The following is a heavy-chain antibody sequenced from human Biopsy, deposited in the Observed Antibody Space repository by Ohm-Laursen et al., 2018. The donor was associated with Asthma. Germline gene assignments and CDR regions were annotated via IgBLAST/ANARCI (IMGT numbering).Heavy chain of an antibody. CDR2: ISVYNGNT. CDR1: GYTFTSAG. V-gene: IGHV1-18*01. D-gene: IGHD4-23*01. J-gene: IGHJ6*02. Sequence: GPSVTVSCQTSGYTFTSAGITWVRQAPGHGLEWLGWISVYNGNTKIAQKLQDRVTMITDTSTSTAYMELRSLRSDDTAVYFCARAVDYSHYYGIDVWGQGTTVTVS. CDR3: ARAVDYSHYYGIDV.